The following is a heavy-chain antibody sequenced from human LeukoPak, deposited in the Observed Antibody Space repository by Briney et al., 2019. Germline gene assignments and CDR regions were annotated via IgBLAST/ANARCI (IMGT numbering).Heavy chain of an antibody. Sequence: SETLSLTCTVSGGSISSYYWSWIRQPQGQGLELMGYIYYSGSTNYNPSLKSRVTISVDTSKNQFSLKLSSVTAADTAVYYCARAPYDFWSGYPIGWYYYYMDVWGKGTTVTVSS. V-gene: IGHV4-59*01. D-gene: IGHD3-3*01. CDR2: IYYSGST. J-gene: IGHJ6*03. CDR1: GGSISSYY. CDR3: ARAPYDFWSGYPIGWYYYYMDV.